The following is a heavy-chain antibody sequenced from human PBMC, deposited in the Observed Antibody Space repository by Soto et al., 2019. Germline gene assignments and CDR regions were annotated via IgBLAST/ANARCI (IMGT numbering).Heavy chain of an antibody. CDR2: TYYRSKWYN. CDR3: ARVRYYDFWSGYYPNYSNYYYYMDV. Sequence: PSQTLSLTCVISGDSVSSNSAAWNWIRQSPSRGLEWLGRTYYRSKWYNDYAVSVKSRITINPDTSKNQFSLQLNSVTPEDTAVYYCARVRYYDFWSGYYPNYSNYYYYMDVWGKGTTVTVSS. J-gene: IGHJ6*03. D-gene: IGHD3-3*01. V-gene: IGHV6-1*01. CDR1: GDSVSSNSAA.